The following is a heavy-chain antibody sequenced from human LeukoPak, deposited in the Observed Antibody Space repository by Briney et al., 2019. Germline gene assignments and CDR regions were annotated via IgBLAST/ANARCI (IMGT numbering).Heavy chain of an antibody. CDR2: ISYDGSNK. J-gene: IGHJ6*02. CDR1: GFTFSDYY. Sequence: GGSLRLSCAASGFTFSDYYMSWIRQAPGKGLEWVAVISYDGSNKYYADSVKGRFTISRDNAKNSLYLQMNSLRAEDTALYYCAREQYCSSNSCREGGYYYYYAMDVWGQGSTVTVSS. V-gene: IGHV3-30*03. CDR3: AREQYCSSNSCREGGYYYYYAMDV. D-gene: IGHD2-2*01.